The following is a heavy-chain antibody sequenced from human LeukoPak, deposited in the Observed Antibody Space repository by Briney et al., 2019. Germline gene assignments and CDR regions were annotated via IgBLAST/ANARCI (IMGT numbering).Heavy chain of an antibody. V-gene: IGHV1-46*01. CDR3: ARYGFSSVWQGGWHAFDI. CDR2: IHPTVGDT. J-gene: IGHJ3*02. D-gene: IGHD6-25*01. CDR1: GYTFTAYY. Sequence: GASVKVSCKASGYTFTAYYIHWVRQAPGQGLEWMGIIHPTVGDTTYAQKFQGRVTMTRDMSTGTVYMDLSSLRSEDTAVYYCARYGFSSVWQGGWHAFDIWGQGTTVTVSS.